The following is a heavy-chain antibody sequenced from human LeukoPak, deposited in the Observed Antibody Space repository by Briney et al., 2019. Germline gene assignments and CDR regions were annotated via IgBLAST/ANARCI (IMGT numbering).Heavy chain of an antibody. V-gene: IGHV4-39*01. Sequence: SETLSLTCTVSGGSISSSSYYWGWIRQPPGKGLEWIGSIYYSGSTYYNPSLKSRVTISADTSKNQFSLKLSSVTAADTAVYYCARSAPPESSSSSAGFDPWGQGTLVTVSS. CDR2: IYYSGST. CDR1: GGSISSSSYY. D-gene: IGHD6-6*01. J-gene: IGHJ5*02. CDR3: ARSAPPESSSSSAGFDP.